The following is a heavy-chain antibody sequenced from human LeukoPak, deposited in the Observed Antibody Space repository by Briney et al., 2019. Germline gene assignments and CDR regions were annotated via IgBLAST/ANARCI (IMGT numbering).Heavy chain of an antibody. V-gene: IGHV5-51*01. CDR3: ATLKRGYSYEYCFDY. Sequence: GESLKISCKGSGYSFTSYWIGWVRQMPGKGLEWMGIIYPGDSDTRYSPSFQGQVTISADKSISTAYLQWSSLKASDTAMYYCATLKRGYSYEYCFDYWGQGTLVTVSS. D-gene: IGHD5-18*01. CDR2: IYPGDSDT. CDR1: GYSFTSYW. J-gene: IGHJ4*02.